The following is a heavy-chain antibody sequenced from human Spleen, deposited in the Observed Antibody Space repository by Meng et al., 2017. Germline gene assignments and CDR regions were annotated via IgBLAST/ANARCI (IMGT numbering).Heavy chain of an antibody. V-gene: IGHV4-34*01. Sequence: VQLQQGGAGLLQPSETLSPTCAVFGWSLSGYYCNWFRQPPRKGLGGIGGSDHFGNTIYHPSLKGRLTISVDTSKNQISLRLTSVIAADTAVYYCVYFWSGYFTSGQGTLVTVSS. CDR3: VYFWSGYFT. CDR1: GWSLSGYY. J-gene: IGHJ5*02. CDR2: SDHFGNT. D-gene: IGHD3-3*01.